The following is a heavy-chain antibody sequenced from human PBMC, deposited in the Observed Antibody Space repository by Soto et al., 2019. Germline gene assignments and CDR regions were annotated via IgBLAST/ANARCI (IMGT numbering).Heavy chain of an antibody. Sequence: QVQLVQSGAEVKKPGSSVKVSCKASGGTFSSYTISWVRQAPGQGLEWMGRIIPILGIANYAQKFQGRVTITADKSTSTAYMELSSLRSEDTAVYYCARDQGTRVGQVDYWGQGTLVTVSS. CDR1: GGTFSSYT. J-gene: IGHJ4*02. CDR2: IIPILGIA. CDR3: ARDQGTRVGQVDY. D-gene: IGHD1-26*01. V-gene: IGHV1-69*08.